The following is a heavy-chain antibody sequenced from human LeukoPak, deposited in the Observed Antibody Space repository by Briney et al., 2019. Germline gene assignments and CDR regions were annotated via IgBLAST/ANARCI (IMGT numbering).Heavy chain of an antibody. CDR1: GYTFNGYY. V-gene: IGHV1-2*02. CDR2: INPNSGVT. J-gene: IGHJ3*02. D-gene: IGHD3-3*01. CDR3: ARFGVVTNDAFDI. Sequence: ASVKVSCKASGYTFNGYYIHWVRQAPGQGLEWMGWINPNSGVTKFAQQFQGRVTMTWDTSVSTAYMELSRLTSDDTAIYYCARFGVVTNDAFDIWGQGTMVTISS.